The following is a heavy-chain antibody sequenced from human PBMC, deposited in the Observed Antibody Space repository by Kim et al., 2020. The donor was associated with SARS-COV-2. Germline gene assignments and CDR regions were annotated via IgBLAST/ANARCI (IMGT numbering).Heavy chain of an antibody. D-gene: IGHD3-10*01. CDR3: ASAPLYGSGL. Sequence: YTSHAGAVKGRFTNSRDNAKNALYLQMNSLGAEETAVYYCASAPLYGSGLWGQGTLVTVSS. CDR2: YT. V-gene: IGHV3-21*01. J-gene: IGHJ4*02.